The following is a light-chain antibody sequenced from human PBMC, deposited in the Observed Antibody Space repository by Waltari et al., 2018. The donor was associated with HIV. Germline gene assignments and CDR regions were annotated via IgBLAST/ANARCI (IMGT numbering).Light chain of an antibody. CDR2: EVS. CDR3: SSYAGSNTLL. V-gene: IGLV2-8*01. Sequence: QSALTQPPSASGSPGQSVTISCTGTTKDVGLYNYVSWYQQNPGEAPKMIIFEVSKRPSGVPYRFSGSKSGNTASLTVSGLQSEDEADDFCSSYAGSNTLLFGGGTKLTVL. CDR1: TKDVGLYNY. J-gene: IGLJ2*01.